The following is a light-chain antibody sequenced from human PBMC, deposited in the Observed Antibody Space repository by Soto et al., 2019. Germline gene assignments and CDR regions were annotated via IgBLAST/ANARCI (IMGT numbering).Light chain of an antibody. CDR2: GTS. V-gene: IGKV1-39*01. CDR3: QQSYSTRPWT. Sequence: DIQMTQSPSSLSASVGDRVTITCRASQSISTYLNWYQQKPGKAPKLLIYGTSTLQSGVPLRFAGSGSGTQFTLTITSLQPEDFATYYFQQSYSTRPWTFGQGTKVEMK. J-gene: IGKJ1*01. CDR1: QSISTY.